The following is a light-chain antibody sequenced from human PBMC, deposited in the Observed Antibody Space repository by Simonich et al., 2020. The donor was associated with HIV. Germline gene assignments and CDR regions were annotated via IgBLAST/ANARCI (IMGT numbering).Light chain of an antibody. V-gene: IGKV1-5*03. CDR2: KAS. Sequence: DIQMTQSPSTLSASVGDRVTITCRASQSISNWLAWHQQKPGKTPKVLIYKASRLESGVPSRFSGSGSGTKFTLTISSLQPDDFATYYCLQHNSYPSTFGPGTKVDIK. CDR1: QSISNW. J-gene: IGKJ3*01. CDR3: LQHNSYPST.